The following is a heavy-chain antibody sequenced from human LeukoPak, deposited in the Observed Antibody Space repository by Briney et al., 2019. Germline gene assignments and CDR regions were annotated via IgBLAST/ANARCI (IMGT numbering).Heavy chain of an antibody. CDR1: GGTFSSYA. CDR2: IIPIFGTA. Sequence: ASVKVSCEASGGTFSSYAISWVRQAPGQGLEWMGGIIPIFGTANYAQKFQGRVTITTDESTSTAYMELSSLRSEDTAVYYCARDVLGYCSSTSCPYDAFDIWGQGTMVTVSS. V-gene: IGHV1-69*05. D-gene: IGHD2-2*01. CDR3: ARDVLGYCSSTSCPYDAFDI. J-gene: IGHJ3*02.